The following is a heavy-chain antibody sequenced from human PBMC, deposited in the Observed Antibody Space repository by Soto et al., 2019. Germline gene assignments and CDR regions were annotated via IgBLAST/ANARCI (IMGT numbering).Heavy chain of an antibody. CDR1: GGSVSSGSYY. CDR2: IYYSGST. Sequence: QVQLQESGPGLVKPSETLSLTCTVSGGSVSSGSYYWSWIRQPPGKGLEWIGYIYYSGSTNYNPSLNSPITISVDTSKNQFSLKLSSVTAADTAVYYCARGIEGWYQGRYYYGMDVWGKGTTVTVSS. V-gene: IGHV4-61*01. CDR3: ARGIEGWYQGRYYYGMDV. J-gene: IGHJ6*04. D-gene: IGHD6-19*01.